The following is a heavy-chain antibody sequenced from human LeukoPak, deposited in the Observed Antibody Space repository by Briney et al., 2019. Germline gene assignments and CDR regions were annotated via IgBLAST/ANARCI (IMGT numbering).Heavy chain of an antibody. J-gene: IGHJ4*02. CDR1: GFTFSSYG. D-gene: IGHD6-13*01. V-gene: IGHV3-30*02. CDR3: AKEVYRVAAAADY. CDR2: IRYDGSNK. Sequence: GGSLRLSCAASGFTFSSYGMHWVRQAPGKGLEWVAFIRYDGSNKYYADSVKGRFTISGDNSKNTLYLQMNSLRAEDTAVYYCAKEVYRVAAAADYWGQGTLVTVSS.